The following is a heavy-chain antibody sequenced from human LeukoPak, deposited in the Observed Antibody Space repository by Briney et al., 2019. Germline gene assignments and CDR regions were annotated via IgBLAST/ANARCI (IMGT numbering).Heavy chain of an antibody. Sequence: SGGSLRLSCAASGFTFDDYAMHWVRQAPGKGLEWVSGISWNSGSIGYADSVKGRFTISRDNAKNSLYLQMNSLRAEDTALYYCAKDMDPVAGTVTTYLGTYPHYFDYWGQGTLVTVSS. CDR2: ISWNSGSI. J-gene: IGHJ4*02. CDR1: GFTFDDYA. D-gene: IGHD4-17*01. CDR3: AKDMDPVAGTVTTYLGTYPHYFDY. V-gene: IGHV3-9*01.